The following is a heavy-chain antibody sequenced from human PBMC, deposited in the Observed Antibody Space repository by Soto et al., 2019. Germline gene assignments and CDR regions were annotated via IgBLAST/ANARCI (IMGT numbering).Heavy chain of an antibody. Sequence: QVQLVQSGAEVKKPGSSVKVSCKASGGTFSSYAISWVRQAPGQGREWMGGIIPIFGTANYAQKFQGRVTITADESTDTAYMELGSLRSEDTAVYYCARDPSKDGYNVRGDYWGQGTLVTVSS. D-gene: IGHD5-12*01. CDR2: IIPIFGTA. J-gene: IGHJ4*02. V-gene: IGHV1-69*01. CDR1: GGTFSSYA. CDR3: ARDPSKDGYNVRGDY.